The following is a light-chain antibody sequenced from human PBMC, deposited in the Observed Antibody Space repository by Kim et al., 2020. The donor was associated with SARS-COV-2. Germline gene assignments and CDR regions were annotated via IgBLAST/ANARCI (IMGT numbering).Light chain of an antibody. CDR1: QSISDW. CDR3: QHYNSYPYT. Sequence: IHMTQTPSTLSASVGDSVTITCRASQSISDWLAWYQQKPGKAPNLLIYKASTLESGVPSRFSGIGSGTEFSLTISSLQPDDFATYYCQHYNSYPYTFGQWIKLEI. V-gene: IGKV1-5*03. CDR2: KAS. J-gene: IGKJ2*01.